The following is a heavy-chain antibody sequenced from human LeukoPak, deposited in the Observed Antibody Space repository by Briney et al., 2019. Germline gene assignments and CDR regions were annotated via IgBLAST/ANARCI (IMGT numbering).Heavy chain of an antibody. V-gene: IGHV3-30*02. J-gene: IGHJ4*02. CDR1: GFTFSSFG. CDR2: IRYDGTDK. Sequence: GGSLRLSCAASGFTFSSFGMHWVRQAPGKGLEWVAFIRYDGTDKYYADSVKGRFTISRDNSKNTLYLQMNSLRPEDTAAYYCAPRVVVITAPFDYWGQGTLVTVSS. CDR3: APRVVVITAPFDY. D-gene: IGHD2-21*01.